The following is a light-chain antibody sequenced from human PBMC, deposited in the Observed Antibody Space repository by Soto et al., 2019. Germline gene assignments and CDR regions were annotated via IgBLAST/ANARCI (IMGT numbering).Light chain of an antibody. CDR2: YIS. Sequence: EIVMTQSPATLSVSQGETASLSSGASQSAGNFLAWYQQKPGQAPRLLIYYISTRATGIPARFSGSGSRTEFTLTIDSLQSEDSAVYYCQQHNQWPISFGQGTLLEIK. CDR3: QQHNQWPIS. J-gene: IGKJ5*01. CDR1: QSAGNF. V-gene: IGKV3D-15*01.